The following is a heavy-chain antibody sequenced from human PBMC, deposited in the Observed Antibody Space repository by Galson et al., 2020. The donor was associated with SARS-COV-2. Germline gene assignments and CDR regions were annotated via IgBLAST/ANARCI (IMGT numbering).Heavy chain of an antibody. CDR2: ISSDGSNK. V-gene: IGHV3-30*04. Sequence: GGSLRLSCAASGFTFSSYAMHWVRQAPGKGLEWVAVISSDGSNKYYADSVKGRFTISRDNSKNTLYLQMNSLRAEDTAVYYCERCYTIFGVNDYWGQGTLVTVSS. J-gene: IGHJ4*02. D-gene: IGHD3-3*01. CDR1: GFTFSSYA. CDR3: ERCYTIFGVNDY.